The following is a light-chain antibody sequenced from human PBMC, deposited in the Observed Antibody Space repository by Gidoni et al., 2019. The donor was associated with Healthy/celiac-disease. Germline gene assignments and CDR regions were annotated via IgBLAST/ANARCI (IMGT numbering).Light chain of an antibody. CDR1: QSLLHSNGYNY. J-gene: IGKJ4*01. CDR2: LGS. CDR3: MQAIQTPLT. V-gene: IGKV2-28*01. Sequence: DIVMTQSPLSLPVTPGEPASISCRSSQSLLHSNGYNYLDWYLQKPGQSPQLLIYLGSNRESGVHDRFSGSGAGTDLTLKISRVEAEDVGVYYCMQAIQTPLTFGGGTKVESK.